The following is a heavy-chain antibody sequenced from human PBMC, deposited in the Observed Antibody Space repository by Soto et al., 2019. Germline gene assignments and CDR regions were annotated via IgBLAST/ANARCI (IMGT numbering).Heavy chain of an antibody. D-gene: IGHD1-26*01. CDR2: ISSGGSYT. Sequence: GGSLRLSCAASGFTFSAYYMTWIRQAPGKGLEWVSYISSGGSYTNYADPVKGRFTITRDNADNSLYLQMNSLRAEDTAVYYCARIVGGTFVDEIDYWGQGTLVTVSS. CDR3: ARIVGGTFVDEIDY. CDR1: GFTFSAYY. J-gene: IGHJ4*02. V-gene: IGHV3-11*06.